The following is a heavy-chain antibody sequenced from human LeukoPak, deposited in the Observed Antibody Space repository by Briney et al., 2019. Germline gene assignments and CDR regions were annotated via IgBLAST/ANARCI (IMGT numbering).Heavy chain of an antibody. V-gene: IGHV5-51*01. D-gene: IGHD4-23*01. CDR3: LMVDTLSVVTSRFVS. Sequence: GDSLKISCKGSEYTSPSYWIGWVRQTPGKGLGWMGIIYPGDSDTRYSPTFPGQVTISADKSNSTAYLQWGSLHYYHPTMYWFLMVDTLSVVTSRFVSGGQGPLVTVSS. CDR1: EYTSPSYW. CDR2: IYPGDSDT. J-gene: IGHJ4*02.